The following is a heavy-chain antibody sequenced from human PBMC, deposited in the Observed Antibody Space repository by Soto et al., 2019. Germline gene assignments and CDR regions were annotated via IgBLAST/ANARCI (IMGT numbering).Heavy chain of an antibody. Sequence: SETLSLTCTVSGGSISSYYWSWIRQPPGKGLEWIGYIYYSGSTNYNPSLKCRVTISVDTSKNQFSLKLSSVTAADTAVYYCARYGSGSSVWFDPWGQGTLVTVS. CDR2: IYYSGST. CDR3: ARYGSGSSVWFDP. CDR1: GGSISSYY. D-gene: IGHD3-10*01. V-gene: IGHV4-59*01. J-gene: IGHJ5*02.